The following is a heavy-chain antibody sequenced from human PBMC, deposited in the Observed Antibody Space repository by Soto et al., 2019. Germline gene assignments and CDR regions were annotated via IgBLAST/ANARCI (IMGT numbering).Heavy chain of an antibody. Sequence: GASVKVSCKASGYTFTSYDINWVRQATGQGLEWMGWMNPNSGNTGYAQKFQGRVTMTRNTSISTAYMELSSLRSEDTAVYYCARGQNPGGRDYYYYYGMDVWGQGTTVTVSS. D-gene: IGHD1-26*01. CDR1: GYTFTSYD. V-gene: IGHV1-8*01. CDR2: MNPNSGNT. CDR3: ARGQNPGGRDYYYYYGMDV. J-gene: IGHJ6*02.